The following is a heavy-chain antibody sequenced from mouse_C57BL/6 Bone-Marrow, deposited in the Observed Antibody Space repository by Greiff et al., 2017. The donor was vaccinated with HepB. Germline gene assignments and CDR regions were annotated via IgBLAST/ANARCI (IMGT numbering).Heavy chain of an antibody. CDR1: GYTFTSYW. Sequence: VQLQQSGAELVMPGASVKLSCKASGYTFTSYWMHWVKQRPGQGLEWIGEIDPTDSYTNYNQKFKDKSTLTVDKSSSTAYMQLSSLTSEDSAVYYCASEGNYEYYYAMDYWGQGTSVTVSS. V-gene: IGHV1-69*01. D-gene: IGHD2-4*01. CDR3: ASEGNYEYYYAMDY. J-gene: IGHJ4*01. CDR2: IDPTDSYT.